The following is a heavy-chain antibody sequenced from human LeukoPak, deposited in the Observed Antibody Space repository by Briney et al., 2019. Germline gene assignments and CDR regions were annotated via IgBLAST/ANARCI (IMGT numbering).Heavy chain of an antibody. CDR2: IKQDGSEK. D-gene: IGHD6-13*01. J-gene: IGHJ4*02. CDR1: GFTFSSYW. CDR3: AREGSSSWFRHFDY. V-gene: IGHV3-7*01. Sequence: GGSLRLSCAASGFTFSSYWMSWVRQAPGKGLEWVANIKQDGSEKYYVDSVKGRFTISRDHAKNSLYLQMNSLRAEDTAVYYCAREGSSSWFRHFDYWGQGTLVTVSS.